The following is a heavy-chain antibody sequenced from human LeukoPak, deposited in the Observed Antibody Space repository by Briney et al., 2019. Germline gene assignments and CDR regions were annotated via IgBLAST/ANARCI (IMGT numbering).Heavy chain of an antibody. CDR3: ARGTQSELFYIAAAGTSYYYYYYMDV. CDR2: INHSGST. CDR1: GGSFSGYY. V-gene: IGHV4-34*01. J-gene: IGHJ6*03. D-gene: IGHD6-13*01. Sequence: SETLSLTCAVYGGSFSGYYWSWIRQPPGKGLEWIGEINHSGSTNYNPSLKSRVTISVDTSKNQFSLKLSSVTAADTAVYYCARGTQSELFYIAAAGTSYYYYYYMDVWGKGTTVTVSS.